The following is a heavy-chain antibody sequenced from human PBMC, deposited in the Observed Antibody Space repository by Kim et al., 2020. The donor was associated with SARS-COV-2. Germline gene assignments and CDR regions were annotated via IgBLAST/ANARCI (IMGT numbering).Heavy chain of an antibody. J-gene: IGHJ6*02. D-gene: IGHD4-4*01. CDR3: ARDTQYYSYGMDV. CDR1: GFTFSSYG. CDR2: IWYDGSNK. Sequence: GGSLRLSCAASGFTFSSYGMHWVRQAPGKGLEWVAVIWYDGSNKYYADSVKGRFTISRDNSKNTLYLQMNSLRAEDTAVYYCARDTQYYSYGMDVWGQGTTVTVSS. V-gene: IGHV3-33*01.